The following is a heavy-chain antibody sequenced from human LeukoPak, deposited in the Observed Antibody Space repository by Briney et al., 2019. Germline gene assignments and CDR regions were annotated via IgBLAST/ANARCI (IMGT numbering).Heavy chain of an antibody. Sequence: SETLSLTCTVSGGSISSYYWSWIRQPPGKGLEWIGYIYYSRSTNYNPPLESRVTISVDTSKNQFSLKLSSVTAADTAVYYCARVVRGGWLRGWFDPWGQGTLVTVSS. V-gene: IGHV4-59*01. CDR3: ARVVRGGWLRGWFDP. CDR1: GGSISSYY. D-gene: IGHD3-10*01. CDR2: IYYSRST. J-gene: IGHJ5*02.